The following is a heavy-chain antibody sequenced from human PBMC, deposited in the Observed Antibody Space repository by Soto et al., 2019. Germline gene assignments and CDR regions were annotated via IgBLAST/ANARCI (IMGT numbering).Heavy chain of an antibody. CDR3: ARDRPGIIAVAATGDAFDI. J-gene: IGHJ3*02. D-gene: IGHD6-19*01. CDR1: GYTFTSYY. CDR2: INPSGGST. Sequence: EASVKVSCKASGYTFTSYYMHWVRQAPGQGLEWMGIINPSGGSTSYAQKFQGRVTMTRDTSTSTVYMELSSLRSEDTAVYYCARDRPGIIAVAATGDAFDIWGQGTMVTVSS. V-gene: IGHV1-46*03.